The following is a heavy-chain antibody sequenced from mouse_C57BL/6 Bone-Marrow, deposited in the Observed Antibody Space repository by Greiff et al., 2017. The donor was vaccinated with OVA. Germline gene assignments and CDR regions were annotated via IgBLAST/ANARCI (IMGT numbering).Heavy chain of an antibody. Sequence: EVHLVESEGGLVQPGSSMKLSCTASGFTFSDYYMAWVRQVPEKGLEWVANINYDGSSTYYLDSLKSRFIISRDNAKNILYLQMSSLKSEDTATYYYARESNFAWFADWGQGTLVTVSA. CDR1: GFTFSDYY. D-gene: IGHD2-5*01. CDR2: INYDGSST. J-gene: IGHJ3*01. V-gene: IGHV5-16*01. CDR3: ARESNFAWFAD.